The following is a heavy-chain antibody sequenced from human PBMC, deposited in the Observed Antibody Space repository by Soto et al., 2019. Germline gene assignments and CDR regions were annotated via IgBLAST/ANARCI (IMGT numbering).Heavy chain of an antibody. D-gene: IGHD3-16*02. Sequence: QVQLVESGGGVVQPGRSLRLSCAASGFTFSSYGMHWVRQAPGKRLEWVAVISYDGSNKYYADSVKGRFTICRDNSKNMLYLQMNSLRAEDTAVYYCAKDPRPGGMTREVIVSFDYWGQGTLVTVSS. V-gene: IGHV3-30*18. J-gene: IGHJ4*02. CDR1: GFTFSSYG. CDR3: AKDPRPGGMTREVIVSFDY. CDR2: ISYDGSNK.